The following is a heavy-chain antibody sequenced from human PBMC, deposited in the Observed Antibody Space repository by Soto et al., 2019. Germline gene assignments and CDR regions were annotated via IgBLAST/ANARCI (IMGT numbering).Heavy chain of an antibody. D-gene: IGHD2-2*01. CDR1: GYTFSNYG. CDR2: ISTYNGNT. CDR3: AACTGPSCHRGRELFDP. V-gene: IGHV1-18*04. J-gene: IGHJ5*02. Sequence: QVQLVQSGAEVKKPGASVKVSCTASGYTFSNYGITWVRHAPGQGLEWRGWISTYNGNTNYAKKVQGRVTMTIDTSTTTAYMELRSLRSDDTAMYYCAACTGPSCHRGRELFDPWGQGTLVTVSA.